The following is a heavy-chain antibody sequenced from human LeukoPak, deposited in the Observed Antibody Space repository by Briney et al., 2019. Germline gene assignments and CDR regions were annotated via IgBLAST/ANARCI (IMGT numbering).Heavy chain of an antibody. CDR1: GGSISSYY. Sequence: SETLSHTCTVSGGSISSYYWSWIRQPPGKGLEYIGYIYYSGNTNSNPSLNSRVTISVDTSKNQFSLKLSSVTAADTAVYYCARRGSGASLEYYFDLWGRGTLVTVSS. D-gene: IGHD1-14*01. CDR3: ARRGSGASLEYYFDL. CDR2: IYYSGNT. V-gene: IGHV4-59*08. J-gene: IGHJ2*01.